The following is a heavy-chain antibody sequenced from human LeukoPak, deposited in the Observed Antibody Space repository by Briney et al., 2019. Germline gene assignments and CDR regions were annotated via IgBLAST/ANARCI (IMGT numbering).Heavy chain of an antibody. CDR3: AREGVDYYGSGSFDY. J-gene: IGHJ4*02. CDR2: ISSSSSYI. Sequence: GGSLRLSCAASGFTFSSYSMNWVRQAPGKGLEWVSSISSSSSYIYYADSMRGRFTISRDNAKNSLYLQMNSLRAEDTAVYYCAREGVDYYGSGSFDYWGQGTLVTVSS. D-gene: IGHD3-10*01. V-gene: IGHV3-21*06. CDR1: GFTFSSYS.